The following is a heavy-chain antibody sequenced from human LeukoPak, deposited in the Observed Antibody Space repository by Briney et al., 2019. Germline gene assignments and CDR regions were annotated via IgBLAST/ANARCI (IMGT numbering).Heavy chain of an antibody. CDR2: VKQDGSEK. CDR1: EVTFRNNW. Sequence: GGSLRLSCEVSEVTFRNNWMSWVRQAPGKGLEWVANVKQDGSEKYYVEAVKGRFTISRDNAKNTLYLQMNTLRVEDTAVYYCTRDLMDYDVSTGLHHYYMDVWGQGTTVTVSS. J-gene: IGHJ6*02. D-gene: IGHD3-9*01. V-gene: IGHV3-7*01. CDR3: TRDLMDYDVSTGLHHYYMDV.